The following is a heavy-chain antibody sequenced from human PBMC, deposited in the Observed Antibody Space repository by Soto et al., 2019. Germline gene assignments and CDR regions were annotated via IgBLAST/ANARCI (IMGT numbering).Heavy chain of an antibody. CDR3: ARERTRYCSSINCFPGRFFDY. CDR2: ISADNGNT. Sequence: QVQLVQSGAEVTKPGASVKVSCKASGYTFISYDITWVRQAPGQGLERMGWISADNGNTKYTQKLQGRVTMTTDTSTSTAYMELRSLRSDDTAEYYCARERTRYCSSINCFPGRFFDYWGQGTLVTVSS. D-gene: IGHD2-2*01. CDR1: GYTFISYD. V-gene: IGHV1-18*01. J-gene: IGHJ4*02.